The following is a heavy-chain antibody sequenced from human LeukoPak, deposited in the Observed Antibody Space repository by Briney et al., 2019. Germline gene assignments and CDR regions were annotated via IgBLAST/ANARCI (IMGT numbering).Heavy chain of an antibody. J-gene: IGHJ4*02. CDR1: GYTFTSYF. CDR3: ARTAGRTFDY. CDR2: IKPSGGST. Sequence: ASVKVSCKASGYTFTSYFMHWVRQAPGQGLEWVGIIKPSGGSTSYAQKFQGRVTMTRDTSTSTVYMELSSLRSEDTAVYYCARTAGRTFDYWGQGTLVTVSS. D-gene: IGHD6-6*01. V-gene: IGHV1-46*01.